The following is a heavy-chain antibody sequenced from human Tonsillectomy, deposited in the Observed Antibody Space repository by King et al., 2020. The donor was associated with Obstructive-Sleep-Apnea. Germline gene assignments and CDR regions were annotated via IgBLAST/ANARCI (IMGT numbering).Heavy chain of an antibody. Sequence: QLVQSGAEVKKPGESLKISCKGSGYTFTNYWIGWVRQMPGKGLEWRGIIYPGDSDTRYRPSFQGQVTISAEKSISTAYLQGGSLKASDTAMYYCARLLGSSFDPWGQGTLVTVSS. CDR2: IYPGDSDT. V-gene: IGHV5-51*01. CDR3: ARLLGSSFDP. D-gene: IGHD6-13*01. CDR1: GYTFTNYW. J-gene: IGHJ5*02.